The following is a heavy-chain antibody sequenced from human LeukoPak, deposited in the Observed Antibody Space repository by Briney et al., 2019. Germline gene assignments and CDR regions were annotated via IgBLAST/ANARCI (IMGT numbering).Heavy chain of an antibody. V-gene: IGHV1-2*02. CDR2: INPNSGGT. Sequence: ASVNVSCKASVYTFTGYYMHWLGPPPAQGLAWVGWINPNSGGTNYAQKFQGKVTMTRDTSISTAYMELSRLRSDDTALYYCARDAAGVGVDYWGQGTLVTVSS. J-gene: IGHJ4*02. CDR3: ARDAAGVGVDY. D-gene: IGHD1-14*01. CDR1: VYTFTGYY.